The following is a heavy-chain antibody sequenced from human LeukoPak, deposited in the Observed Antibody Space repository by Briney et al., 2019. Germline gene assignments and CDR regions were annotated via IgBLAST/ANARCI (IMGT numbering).Heavy chain of an antibody. V-gene: IGHV5-51*01. CDR1: GYNFISYW. J-gene: IGHJ4*02. D-gene: IGHD6-6*01. CDR2: IYPGDSDT. Sequence: GESLKISCKGSGYNFISYWIGWVRQMPGKGLEWMGIIYPGDSDTRYSPSFQGQVTISADKSISTAYLQWSSLKASDTAIYYCARTNMPAREGTYFDYWGQVTLVTVSS. CDR3: ARTNMPAREGTYFDY.